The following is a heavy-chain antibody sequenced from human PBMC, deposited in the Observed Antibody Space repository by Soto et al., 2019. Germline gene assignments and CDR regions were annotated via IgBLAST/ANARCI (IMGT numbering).Heavy chain of an antibody. CDR3: ARESGGATATLDYYYCYMDV. CDR1: GYRFSDYY. J-gene: IGHJ6*03. CDR2: MNPNSGDT. Sequence: QVQLVQSGAEVKKPGASVTVSCKASGYRFSDYYLHWVRQAPGQGPEWMGWMNPNSGDTKYAQKFKGRVTMTRDTSVRTAFMELNWLKSDATAVDYCARESGGATATLDYYYCYMDVWGIGTTVTVSS. D-gene: IGHD5-12*01. V-gene: IGHV1-2*02.